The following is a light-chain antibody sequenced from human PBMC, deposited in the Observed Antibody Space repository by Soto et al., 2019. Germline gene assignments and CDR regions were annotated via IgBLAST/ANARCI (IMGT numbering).Light chain of an antibody. CDR1: LTISGW. CDR3: QQYTSYSPT. CDR2: EAS. V-gene: IGKV1-5*03. J-gene: IGKJ1*01. Sequence: DIQMTQSPSTLSASVGDRVTITCRASLTISGWLAWYQQKPGKAPKLLIFEASILESGVPSRFSGSRSGTEFTLTIDSLQPDDFATYYCQQYTSYSPTFGQGTKVEI.